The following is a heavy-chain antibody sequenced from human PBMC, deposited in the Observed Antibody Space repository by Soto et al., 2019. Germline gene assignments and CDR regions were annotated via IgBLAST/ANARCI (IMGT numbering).Heavy chain of an antibody. CDR2: ISDNGGTT. CDR1: EFTFSNYA. CDR3: ARDREYCSSTSCYAWFDP. D-gene: IGHD2-2*01. J-gene: IGHJ5*02. Sequence: GGSLRLSCAASEFTFSNYAMSWVRQAPGKGLEWVSSISDNGGTTYYADSVKGRFTISRDNAKNSLYLQMNSLRAEDTAVYYCARDREYCSSTSCYAWFDPWGQGTLVTVSS. V-gene: IGHV3-23*01.